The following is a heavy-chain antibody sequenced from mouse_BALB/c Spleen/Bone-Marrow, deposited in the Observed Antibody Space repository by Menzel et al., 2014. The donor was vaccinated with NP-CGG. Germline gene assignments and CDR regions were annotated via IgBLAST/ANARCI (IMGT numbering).Heavy chain of an antibody. D-gene: IGHD2-1*01. Sequence: QVHVKQSGPELVKPGASVKMSCKASGYTFTDYVITWVKQRTGQGLEWIGEIYPGSGSTYYNEKFKGKATLTADKSSITAYMQLGSLTSEDSAVYFCARLDGNYRYAMDYWGQGTSVTVSS. CDR2: IYPGSGST. CDR1: GYTFTDYV. V-gene: IGHV1-77*01. CDR3: ARLDGNYRYAMDY. J-gene: IGHJ4*01.